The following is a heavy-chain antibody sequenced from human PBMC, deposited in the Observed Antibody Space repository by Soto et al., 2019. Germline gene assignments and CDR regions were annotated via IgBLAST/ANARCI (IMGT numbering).Heavy chain of an antibody. J-gene: IGHJ5*02. CDR3: ARSFDSSGFNWFDP. CDR1: GGSISRGGYY. V-gene: IGHV4-31*03. Sequence: SETLSLTCTVSGGSISRGGYYWSWIRQHPGKGLEWIGYIYYSGTAYYNASLKSRLTLSVDTSNNRFSLKLTSVTAADTAVHYCARSFDSSGFNWFDPWGQGTQVTVSS. CDR2: IYYSGTA. D-gene: IGHD3-22*01.